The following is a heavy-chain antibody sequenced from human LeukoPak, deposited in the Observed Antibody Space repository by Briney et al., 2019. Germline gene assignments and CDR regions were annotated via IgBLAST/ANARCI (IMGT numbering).Heavy chain of an antibody. D-gene: IGHD5-12*01. Sequence: SETLSLSCSVSGYSITSTSFWAWIRQTPGKGLEWIGSINHLGSAYYNPSLESRVTISVDTSKNHFSLNLKSVTAADTAVYYCAREDGSSGYDDFWGQGTLVTVSS. CDR1: GYSITSTSF. CDR3: AREDGSSGYDDF. CDR2: INHLGSA. J-gene: IGHJ4*02. V-gene: IGHV4-38-2*02.